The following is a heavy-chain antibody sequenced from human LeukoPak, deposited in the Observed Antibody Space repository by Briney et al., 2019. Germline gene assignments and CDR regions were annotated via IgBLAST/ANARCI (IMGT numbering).Heavy chain of an antibody. J-gene: IGHJ4*02. CDR3: ARASIVGAHFDY. D-gene: IGHD1-26*01. V-gene: IGHV1-8*02. Sequence: ASVKVSCKASGYTFTSYDINWVRQATGQGLEWMGWMNPNSGNTGYAQKFQGRVTMTTDTSTSTAYMELRSLRSDDTAVYYCARASIVGAHFDYWGQGTLVTVSS. CDR1: GYTFTSYD. CDR2: MNPNSGNT.